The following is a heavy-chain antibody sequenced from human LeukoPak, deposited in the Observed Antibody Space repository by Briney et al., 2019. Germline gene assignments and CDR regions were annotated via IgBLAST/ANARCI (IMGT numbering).Heavy chain of an antibody. Sequence: PGGSLRLSCAASGFTFSSYGMHWVRQAPGKGLEWVAVKSYDGSNKYYADSVKGRFTISRDNSKNTLYLQMNSLRAEDTAVYYCATHSGWYIGWGQGTLVTVSS. J-gene: IGHJ4*02. V-gene: IGHV3-30*03. CDR2: KSYDGSNK. D-gene: IGHD6-19*01. CDR3: ATHSGWYIG. CDR1: GFTFSSYG.